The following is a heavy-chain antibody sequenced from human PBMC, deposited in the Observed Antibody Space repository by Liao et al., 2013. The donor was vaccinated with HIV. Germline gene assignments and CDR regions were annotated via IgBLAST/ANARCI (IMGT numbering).Heavy chain of an antibody. Sequence: QVQLQQWGAGLLKPSETLSLTCAVYGGSFSGYYWSWIRQPPGKGLEWIGEINHSGSTNYNPSLKSRVTISVDTSKKQFSLKLNSVTAADTAVYYCAREKPYYYGSGSYLDYWGQGTLVTVSS. V-gene: IGHV4-34*01. CDR1: GGSFSGYY. CDR2: INHSGST. J-gene: IGHJ4*02. D-gene: IGHD3-10*01. CDR3: AREKPYYYGSGSYLDY.